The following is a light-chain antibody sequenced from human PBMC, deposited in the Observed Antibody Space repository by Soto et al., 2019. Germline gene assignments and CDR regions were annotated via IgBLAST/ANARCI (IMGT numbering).Light chain of an antibody. CDR3: HQYGSAPRT. V-gene: IGKV3-20*01. CDR1: QSVSSDS. CDR2: DAA. Sequence: EIVLTQSPGTLSLSPGERAILSCRAIQSVSSDSLAWYRQKPGQAPRLLVYDAASRATGIPDRFSGSGSGTDFTLTISILEPEDFAVYYCHQYGSAPRTFGQGTKVEIK. J-gene: IGKJ1*01.